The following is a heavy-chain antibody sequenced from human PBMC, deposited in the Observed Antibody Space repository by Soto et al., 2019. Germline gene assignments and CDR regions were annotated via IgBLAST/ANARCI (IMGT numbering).Heavy chain of an antibody. J-gene: IGHJ4*02. D-gene: IGHD5-18*01. V-gene: IGHV3-30-3*01. CDR2: ISYDGSNK. CDR1: GFTFSSYA. CDR3: AGAPGTAMANLDY. Sequence: GGSLRLSCAASGFTFSSYAMHWVRQAPGKGLEWVAVISYDGSNKYYADSVKGRFTISRDNSKNTLYLQMNSLRAEDTAVYYCAGAPGTAMANLDYWGQGTLVTVSS.